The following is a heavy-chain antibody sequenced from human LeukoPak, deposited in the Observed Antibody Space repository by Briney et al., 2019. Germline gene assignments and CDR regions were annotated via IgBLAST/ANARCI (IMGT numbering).Heavy chain of an antibody. CDR3: ARRRRDGYIDY. J-gene: IGHJ4*02. Sequence: GESLQISCQGSGYSFTSYWIGWVRQTPGKGLEWMGSIYPGDSNTKYNPSFQGQVIISADKSISTAYLQWSSLKPSDTAMYYCARRRRDGYIDYWGQGTLVTVSS. CDR2: IYPGDSNT. CDR1: GYSFTSYW. D-gene: IGHD5-24*01. V-gene: IGHV5-51*01.